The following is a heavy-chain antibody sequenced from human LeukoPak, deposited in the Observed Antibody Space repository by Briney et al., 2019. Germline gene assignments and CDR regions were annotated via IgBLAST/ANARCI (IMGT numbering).Heavy chain of an antibody. Sequence: GESLKISCKGSGYSFTSHRIGWVRQMPGKGLEWMGIIYPGDSDTRYSPSFQGQVTISADKSISTAYLQWRSLRASDTAMYYCARRPGAYINWFDPWGQGTLVTVSS. V-gene: IGHV5-51*01. CDR2: IYPGDSDT. CDR1: GYSFTSHR. D-gene: IGHD7-27*01. CDR3: ARRPGAYINWFDP. J-gene: IGHJ5*02.